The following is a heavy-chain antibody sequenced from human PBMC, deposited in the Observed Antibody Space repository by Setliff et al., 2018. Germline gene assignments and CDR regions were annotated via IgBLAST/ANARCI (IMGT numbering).Heavy chain of an antibody. D-gene: IGHD1-26*01. V-gene: IGHV3-30*02. CDR1: GFTFSSYG. CDR3: AKWERGTTSDYFDY. Sequence: PGGSLRLSCAASGFTFSSYGMHWVRQAPGKGLEWVAFIRYDGSNKDYADSVKGRFTISRDNSKNAVYLQMNSLRAEDTASYYCAKWERGTTSDYFDYWGQGALVTVSS. J-gene: IGHJ4*02. CDR2: IRYDGSNK.